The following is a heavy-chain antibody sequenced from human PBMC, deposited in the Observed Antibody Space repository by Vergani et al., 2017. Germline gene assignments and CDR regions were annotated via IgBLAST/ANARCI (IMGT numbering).Heavy chain of an antibody. CDR2: IDHTGRP. Sequence: QVQLQQWGGGLLKPSETLSLTCVVNGGSFTSYHWTWIRQSPGEGLGWVGDIDHTGRPDYNPSLKSRLTMSVDKSRNQFSLTLNSVTATDTAIYFCARVNTETNGHLYYYYYMDDWGQGTAVTVS. D-gene: IGHD4-11*01. J-gene: IGHJ6*03. CDR1: GGSFTSYH. V-gene: IGHV4-34*01. CDR3: ARVNTETNGHLYYYYYMDD.